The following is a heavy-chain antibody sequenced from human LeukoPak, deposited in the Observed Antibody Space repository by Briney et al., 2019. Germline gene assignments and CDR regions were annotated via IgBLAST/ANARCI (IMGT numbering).Heavy chain of an antibody. CDR1: GYTFTNYY. D-gene: IGHD2-8*02. V-gene: IGHV1-2*02. CDR3: ALVLAGRLDY. Sequence: VASVKVSCKASGYTFTNYYIHWVRQAPGQGLEWMGWINPGGGGTNYTQKFQGRVTMTRDTSINTAYLELSTLRSDDTAVYYCALVLAGRLDYWGQGTLVTVSS. CDR2: INPGGGGT. J-gene: IGHJ4*02.